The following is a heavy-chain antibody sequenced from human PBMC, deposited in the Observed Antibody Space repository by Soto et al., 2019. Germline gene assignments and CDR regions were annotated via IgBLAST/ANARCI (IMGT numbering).Heavy chain of an antibody. CDR1: GFTFSDYY. Sequence: GGSLRLSCAAPGFTFSDYYMSWVRQAPGEGLEWVSYISSSGSTIYYADSVKGRFTISRDNAKNSLYLQMNSLRAEDTAVYYCARSPGPRIAVAGFYFDYWGQGTLVTVSS. V-gene: IGHV3-11*01. CDR3: ARSPGPRIAVAGFYFDY. J-gene: IGHJ4*02. CDR2: ISSSGSTI. D-gene: IGHD6-19*01.